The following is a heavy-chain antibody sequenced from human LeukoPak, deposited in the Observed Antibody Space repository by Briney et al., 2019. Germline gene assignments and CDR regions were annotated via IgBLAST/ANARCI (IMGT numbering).Heavy chain of an antibody. V-gene: IGHV3-23*01. CDR2: ISSNSANI. Sequence: GGSLRLSCAASGFTFDTYGMSWVRQAPGKGLEWVSAISSNSANIYYADSVKGRFTISRDNSKSTLYLQMNSLRAEDTAVYYCARDAGQATPFDYWGPGTLVTVSS. D-gene: IGHD2-15*01. CDR1: GFTFDTYG. CDR3: ARDAGQATPFDY. J-gene: IGHJ4*02.